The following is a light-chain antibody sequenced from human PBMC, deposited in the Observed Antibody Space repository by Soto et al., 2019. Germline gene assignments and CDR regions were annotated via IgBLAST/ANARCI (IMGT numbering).Light chain of an antibody. J-gene: IGLJ1*01. CDR3: DSYTSGSSYV. V-gene: IGLV2-14*01. Sequence: QSALTQPASVSGSPGQSITISCTGTSSDVGGYNYFSWYQQHPGKAPKLMIYDVSYRPSGVSDRFSGSKSGNTASLTISGLQSEDEADDYCDSYTSGSSYVFGTGTQLTV. CDR1: SSDVGGYNY. CDR2: DVS.